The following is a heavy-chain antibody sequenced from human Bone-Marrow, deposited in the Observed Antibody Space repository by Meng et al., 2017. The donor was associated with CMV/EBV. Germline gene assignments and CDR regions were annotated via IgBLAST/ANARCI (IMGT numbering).Heavy chain of an antibody. J-gene: IGHJ6*02. V-gene: IGHV1-18*01. CDR2: ITTYNGDT. D-gene: IGHD6-6*01. Sequence: ASVKVSCKASGYSFNNYGITWVRQAPGQGLEWMGWITTYNGDTTYAQKVQGRVTVTTDTSTSTVYMELRSLTSDDTAVYYCATDLVSGSRSYYYYGMDVWARGITVTVSS. CDR3: ATDLVSGSRSYYYYGMDV. CDR1: GYSFNNYG.